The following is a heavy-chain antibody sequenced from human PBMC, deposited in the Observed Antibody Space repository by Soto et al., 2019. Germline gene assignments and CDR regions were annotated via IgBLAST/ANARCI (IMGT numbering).Heavy chain of an antibody. CDR1: GGSFSGYY. D-gene: IGHD3-10*01. CDR3: ARSGSGSYFDYYGMDV. Sequence: PSETLSLTCAVYGGSFSGYYWSWTRQPPGKGLEWIGEINHSGSTNYNPSLKSRVTISVDTSKNQFSLKLSSVTAADTAVYYCARSGSGSYFDYYGMDVWGQGTTVTVSS. J-gene: IGHJ6*02. CDR2: INHSGST. V-gene: IGHV4-34*01.